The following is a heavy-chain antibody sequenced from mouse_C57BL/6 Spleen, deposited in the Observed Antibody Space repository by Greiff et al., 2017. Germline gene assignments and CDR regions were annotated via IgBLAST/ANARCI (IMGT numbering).Heavy chain of an antibody. Sequence: VMLVQSGPGLVQPSQSLSITCTVSGFSLTSYGVHWVRQSPGKGLEWLGVIWRGGSTDYNATFKSRLSMTKDKSTSQVFFKINSLQADDTAIYYCAKDMCTVVATDYWGQGTTLTVSS. CDR1: GFSLTSYG. CDR2: IWRGGST. J-gene: IGHJ2*01. V-gene: IGHV2-5*01. CDR3: AKDMCTVVATDY. D-gene: IGHD1-1*01.